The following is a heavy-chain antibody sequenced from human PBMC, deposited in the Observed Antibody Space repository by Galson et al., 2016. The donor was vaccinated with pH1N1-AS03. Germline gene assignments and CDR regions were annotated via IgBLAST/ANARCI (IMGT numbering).Heavy chain of an antibody. CDR2: ISGSGDST. Sequence: SLRLSSAASGFTFSNYAMNWVRQAPGKGLEWVSIISGSGDSTKYADSAKGRLTISRDNSKNTLYLQMNSLRAEDTAVYYCAKADCSSSSCYRCNYWGQGTLVTVSS. V-gene: IGHV3-23*01. CDR1: GFTFSNYA. CDR3: AKADCSSSSCYRCNY. D-gene: IGHD2-2*01. J-gene: IGHJ4*02.